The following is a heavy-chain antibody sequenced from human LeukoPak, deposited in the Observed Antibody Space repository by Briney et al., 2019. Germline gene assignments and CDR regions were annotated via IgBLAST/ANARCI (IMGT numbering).Heavy chain of an antibody. CDR1: GFGFGSYN. CDR2: ISFDGNDK. J-gene: IGHJ4*02. D-gene: IGHD5-18*01. CDR3: ARQADTAMLIWSFTDY. Sequence: GGSLRLSCAASGFGFGSYNMYWVRQAPGKGLEWVTLISFDGNDKKYADSVKGRFTVSRDNSRNTLFLQMNSLRAEDTALYYCARQADTAMLIWSFTDYWGQGTLVTVSS. V-gene: IGHV3-30*03.